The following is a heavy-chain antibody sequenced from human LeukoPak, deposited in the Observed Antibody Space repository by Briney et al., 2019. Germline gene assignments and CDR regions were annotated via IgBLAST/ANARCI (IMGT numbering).Heavy chain of an antibody. J-gene: IGHJ4*02. Sequence: GGSLRLSCAAFGFTFSNAWMNWVRQAPGKGLERVGRIKSKIHGGTTDYAAPVKGRFTISRDDSKSTLYLQMNSLKIEDTAVYYCATEDGYNPYWGQGILVTVSS. D-gene: IGHD5-24*01. CDR1: GFTFSNAW. V-gene: IGHV3-15*01. CDR2: IKSKIHGGTT. CDR3: ATEDGYNPY.